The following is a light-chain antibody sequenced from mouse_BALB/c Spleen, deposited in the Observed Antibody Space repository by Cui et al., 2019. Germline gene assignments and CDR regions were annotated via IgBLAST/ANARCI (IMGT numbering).Light chain of an antibody. CDR3: QQWSSYPRT. J-gene: IGKJ1*01. CDR2: DTS. CDR1: SSVSY. V-gene: IGKV4-55*01. Sequence: QIVLTQSPAIMSASQGEKVTMTCSDSSSVSYMYWYQQKPGSSPRLLIYDTSNLASGVPVRFSGSGSGTSYSLTISRMEAEDAATYYCQQWSSYPRTFGGGTKLEIK.